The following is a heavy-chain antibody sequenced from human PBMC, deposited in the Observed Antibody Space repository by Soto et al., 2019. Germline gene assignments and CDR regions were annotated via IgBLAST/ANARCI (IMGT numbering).Heavy chain of an antibody. Sequence: PGESLKISCKASGYTFTSYWIGWVRQMPGKGLEWMGDIYPGDSDTRYGPSVQGQVTISADKSIRTAYLQWSSLKASDTAMYYCAFSSSGYYHGMGVWGQGTTVTVSS. CDR1: GYTFTSYW. V-gene: IGHV5-51*01. CDR2: IYPGDSDT. J-gene: IGHJ6*02. CDR3: AFSSSGYYHGMGV. D-gene: IGHD6-6*01.